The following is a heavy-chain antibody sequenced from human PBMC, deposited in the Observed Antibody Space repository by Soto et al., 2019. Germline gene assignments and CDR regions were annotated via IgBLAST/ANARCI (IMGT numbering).Heavy chain of an antibody. CDR1: GYTFTSYD. CDR2: MNPNSGNT. D-gene: IGHD6-13*01. Sequence: QVQLVQSGAEVKKPGASVTVSCKASGYTFTSYDINWVRQATGQGLDWMGWMNPNSGNTGYAQNFQGRVTITRNTSISTDYMELSSLRSEDTAVYYCGRAEHSSSWYGGGGWFDPWGQGTLVTVSS. J-gene: IGHJ5*02. CDR3: GRAEHSSSWYGGGGWFDP. V-gene: IGHV1-8*01.